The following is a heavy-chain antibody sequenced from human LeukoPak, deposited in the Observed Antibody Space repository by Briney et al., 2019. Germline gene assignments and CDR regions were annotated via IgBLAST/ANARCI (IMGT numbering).Heavy chain of an antibody. CDR3: ARVEWELSNWFDP. J-gene: IGHJ5*02. D-gene: IGHD1-26*01. V-gene: IGHV4-39*07. CDR1: GGSISSSSYY. CDR2: IYYSGST. Sequence: ASETLSLTCTVSGGSISSSSYYWGWIRQPPGKGLEWIGSIYYSGSTYYNPSLKSRVTVSVDTSKNQFSLKLSSVTAADTAVYYCARVEWELSNWFDPWGQGTLVTVSS.